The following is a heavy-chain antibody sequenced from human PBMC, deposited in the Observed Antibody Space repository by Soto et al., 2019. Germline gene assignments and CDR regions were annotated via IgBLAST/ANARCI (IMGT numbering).Heavy chain of an antibody. Sequence: SEALCLTWTVSGGSISSYYWSWIRQPPGKGLEWIGYIYYSGSTNYNPSLKSRVTISVDTSKNQFSLKLSSVTAADTAVYYCARQRSFSKFDYWGQGTLVSVSS. V-gene: IGHV4-59*08. D-gene: IGHD3-10*01. CDR1: GGSISSYY. J-gene: IGHJ4*02. CDR3: ARQRSFSKFDY. CDR2: IYYSGST.